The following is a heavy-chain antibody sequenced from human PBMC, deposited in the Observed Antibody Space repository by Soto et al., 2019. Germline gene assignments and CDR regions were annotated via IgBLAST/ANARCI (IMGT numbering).Heavy chain of an antibody. V-gene: IGHV3-23*01. Sequence: EVQLLESGGGLVQPGRSLRLSCAASGFTFSNYAMSWVRQAPGQGLDWVSAISGSGCTTYYADSVKGRFTISRDKSKHTLFLQMNSLRAADAAVYYCAKFFVETGSNSGWPWSFHYWGQGTLVTVSS. D-gene: IGHD6-25*01. CDR2: ISGSGCTT. CDR1: GFTFSNYA. J-gene: IGHJ4*02. CDR3: AKFFVETGSNSGWPWSFHY.